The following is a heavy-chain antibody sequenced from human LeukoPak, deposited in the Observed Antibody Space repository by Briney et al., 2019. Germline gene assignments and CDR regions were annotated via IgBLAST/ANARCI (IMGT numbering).Heavy chain of an antibody. CDR3: ARDPGIPLVRGVMGAFDI. V-gene: IGHV6-1*01. Sequence: SQTLSLTCAISGDSVSTNSAAWNWIRQSPSRGLEWLGRTYYRSKWYIDYAVSVKSRITINPDTSKNQFSLQMKSVTPEDTAVYYCARDPGIPLVRGVMGAFDIWGQGTLVTVSS. CDR1: GDSVSTNSAA. D-gene: IGHD3-10*01. CDR2: TYYRSKWYI. J-gene: IGHJ3*02.